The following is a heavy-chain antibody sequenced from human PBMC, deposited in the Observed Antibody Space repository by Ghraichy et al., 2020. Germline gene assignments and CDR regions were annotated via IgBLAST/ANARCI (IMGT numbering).Heavy chain of an antibody. CDR1: GGSFSGYY. J-gene: IGHJ4*02. CDR3: ARGSNRPPAERRGYSYGYYY. Sequence: SETLSLTCAVYGGSFSGYYWSWIRQPPGKGLEWIGEINHSGSTNYNPSLKSRVTISVDTSKNQFSLKLSSVTAADTAVYYCARGSNRPPAERRGYSYGYYYWGQGTLVTVSS. CDR2: INHSGST. V-gene: IGHV4-34*01. D-gene: IGHD5-18*01.